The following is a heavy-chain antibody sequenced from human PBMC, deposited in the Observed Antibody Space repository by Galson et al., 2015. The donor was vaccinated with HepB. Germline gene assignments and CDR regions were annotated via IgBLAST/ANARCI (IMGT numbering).Heavy chain of an antibody. Sequence: SLRLSCAASGFTFSYSGIHWVRQAPGKGLEWVAIISYDASNKYYADSVKGRFTISRDNSKNTLYLQMSSLRAGDTAVYYCAKDAMAALDYWGQGTLVTVSS. D-gene: IGHD2-2*01. V-gene: IGHV3-30*18. J-gene: IGHJ4*02. CDR1: GFTFSYSG. CDR2: ISYDASNK. CDR3: AKDAMAALDY.